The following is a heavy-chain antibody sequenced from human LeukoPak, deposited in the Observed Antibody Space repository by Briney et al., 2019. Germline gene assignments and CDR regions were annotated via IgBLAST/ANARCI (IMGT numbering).Heavy chain of an antibody. Sequence: ASVKVSCKASGYTFTGYYMHWVRQAPGQGLEWMGWINPNSGGTNYAQKFQGRVTMTRETSSSTVYMELSSLRSEDTAVYYCARAAGGLDFWGQGTLVTVSS. V-gene: IGHV1-2*02. J-gene: IGHJ4*02. D-gene: IGHD6-13*01. CDR3: ARAAGGLDF. CDR1: GYTFTGYY. CDR2: INPNSGGT.